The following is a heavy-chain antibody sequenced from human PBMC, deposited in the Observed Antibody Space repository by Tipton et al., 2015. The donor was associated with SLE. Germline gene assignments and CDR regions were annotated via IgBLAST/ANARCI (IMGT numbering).Heavy chain of an antibody. CDR1: GGSFSGYY. Sequence: LRLSCAVYGGSFSGYYWSWIRQPPGKGLEWIGEINHSGTTNYNPSLKSRVSISVDTSKNQFSLKVSSVTAADTAVYYCARGLWFLKLGYYYHYMDVWDKGTTVTVSS. CDR3: ARGLWFLKLGYYYHYMDV. J-gene: IGHJ6*03. D-gene: IGHD3-10*01. CDR2: INHSGTT. V-gene: IGHV4-34*01.